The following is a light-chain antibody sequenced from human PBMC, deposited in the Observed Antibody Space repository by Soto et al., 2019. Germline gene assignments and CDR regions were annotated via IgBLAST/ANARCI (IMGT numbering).Light chain of an antibody. CDR1: QGISSY. J-gene: IGKJ4*01. CDR3: QQINSYPLT. Sequence: IQLTQSPSSLSASVGDRVTITCRASQGISSYLAWYQQKPGVAPKLLLYAASTLQSGVPSRFSGSGSGTDFTLTISSPQPEDLATYYCQQINSYPLTFGGGTKVDIK. V-gene: IGKV1-9*01. CDR2: AAS.